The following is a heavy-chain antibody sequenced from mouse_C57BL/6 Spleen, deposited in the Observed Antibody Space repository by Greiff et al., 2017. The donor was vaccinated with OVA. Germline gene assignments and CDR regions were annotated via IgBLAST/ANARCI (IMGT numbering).Heavy chain of an antibody. CDR3: ARGYSNYRGVMDY. Sequence: QVQLQQPGAELVKPGASVKMSCKASGYTFTSYWITWVKQRPGQGLEWIGDIYPGSGSTNYNEKFKSKATLTVDTSSSTAYMQLSSLTSEDSAVYYCARGYSNYRGVMDYWGQGTSVTVSS. V-gene: IGHV1-55*01. CDR2: IYPGSGST. J-gene: IGHJ4*01. D-gene: IGHD2-5*01. CDR1: GYTFTSYW.